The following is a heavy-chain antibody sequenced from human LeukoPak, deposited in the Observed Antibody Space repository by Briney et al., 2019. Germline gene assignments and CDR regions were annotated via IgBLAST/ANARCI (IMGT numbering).Heavy chain of an antibody. Sequence: GGSLRLSCAASGFTFSSYSMNWVRQAPGKGLEWVSYISNYGSTIYYADFVKGRFTISRDNAKNSLYLQMNSLRAEDTAVYYCATAVGASFDYWGQGTLVTVSS. CDR1: GFTFSSYS. D-gene: IGHD1-26*01. V-gene: IGHV3-48*04. CDR3: ATAVGASFDY. CDR2: ISNYGSTI. J-gene: IGHJ4*02.